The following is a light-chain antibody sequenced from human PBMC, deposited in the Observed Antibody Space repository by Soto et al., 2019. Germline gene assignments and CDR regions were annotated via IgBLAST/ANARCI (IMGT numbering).Light chain of an antibody. J-gene: IGLJ3*02. V-gene: IGLV4-60*02. Sequence: QSVLTQSSSASASLGSSVKLTCTLSSGHSSYIIAWHQQQPGKAPRYLMKLEGSGSYNKGSGVPDRFSGSSSGADRYLTISILQFEDEADYYCETWDSNPCVFGGGTQLTVL. CDR1: SGHSSYI. CDR2: LEGSGSY. CDR3: ETWDSNPCV.